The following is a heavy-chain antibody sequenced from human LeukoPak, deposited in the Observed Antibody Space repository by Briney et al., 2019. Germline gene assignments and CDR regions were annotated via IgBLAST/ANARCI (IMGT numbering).Heavy chain of an antibody. Sequence: GGSLRLSCAASGFTFSSYSMNWVRQAPGKGLEWVSSISSSSSYIYYADSVKGRFTISRDNAKNSLYLQMNSLRAEDTAVYYCARDPGIAAAPYYLDYWGQGTLVTVSS. V-gene: IGHV3-21*01. D-gene: IGHD6-13*01. J-gene: IGHJ4*02. CDR1: GFTFSSYS. CDR2: ISSSSSYI. CDR3: ARDPGIAAAPYYLDY.